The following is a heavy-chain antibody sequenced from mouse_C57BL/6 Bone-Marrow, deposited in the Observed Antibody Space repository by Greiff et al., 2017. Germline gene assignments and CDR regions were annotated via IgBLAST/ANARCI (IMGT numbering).Heavy chain of an antibody. D-gene: IGHD2-2*01. CDR2: IHPNSGST. V-gene: IGHV1-64*01. J-gene: IGHJ2*01. CDR3: ARTHYGYDHY. CDR1: GYTFTSYW. Sequence: QVQLKQPGAELVKPGASVKLSCKASGYTFTSYWMHWVKQRPGQGLEWIGMIHPNSGSTNYNEKFKGKATLTVDKSSSTAYMQLSSLTSEDSAVYYCARTHYGYDHYWGQGTTLTVSS.